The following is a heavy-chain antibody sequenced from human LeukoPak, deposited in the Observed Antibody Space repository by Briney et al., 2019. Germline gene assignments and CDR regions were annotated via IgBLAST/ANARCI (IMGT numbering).Heavy chain of an antibody. D-gene: IGHD1-26*01. CDR1: GDSISSGF. CDR2: IYYSGST. Sequence: PSETLSLTCTVPGDSISSGFWSWIRQPPGKGLEWIGYIYYSGSTSYNPSLKSRVTISVDTSKNHFSLKLSSVTAADAAVYYCARILVVATDYFDYWGQGALVTVSS. CDR3: ARILVVATDYFDY. V-gene: IGHV4-59*01. J-gene: IGHJ4*02.